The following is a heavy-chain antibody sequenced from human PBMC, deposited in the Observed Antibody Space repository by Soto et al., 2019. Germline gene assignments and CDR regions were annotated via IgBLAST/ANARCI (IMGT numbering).Heavy chain of an antibody. CDR3: AYLGDLDY. CDR2: INAGNGYT. J-gene: IGHJ4*02. V-gene: IGHV1-3*01. CDR1: GYTFTSYA. Sequence: QVQLVQSGAEVKKPGASVKVSCKASGYTFTSYAMHWVRQAPGQRLEWMGWINAGNGYTKYSQKFQGRVTITRDTSASTAYIELSSLRFEDTAVYYCAYLGDLDYWGQGTLVTVSS. D-gene: IGHD3-10*01.